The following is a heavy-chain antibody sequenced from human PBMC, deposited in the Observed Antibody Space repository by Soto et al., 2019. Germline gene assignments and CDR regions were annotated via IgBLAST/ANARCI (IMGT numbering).Heavy chain of an antibody. CDR2: MYPDDSDI. J-gene: IGHJ3*02. D-gene: IGHD3-22*01. CDR3: ATAYVYDFENSNYYRDAFDI. CDR1: GYSFSFYW. Sequence: GESLKISCKASGYSFSFYWIGWVRQMPGKXLEWMAIMYPDDSDIRYSPSFEAHVTISADKSTSTAFLQWSSLKASDTAMYYCATAYVYDFENSNYYRDAFDIWGQGTLVTVSS. V-gene: IGHV5-51*01.